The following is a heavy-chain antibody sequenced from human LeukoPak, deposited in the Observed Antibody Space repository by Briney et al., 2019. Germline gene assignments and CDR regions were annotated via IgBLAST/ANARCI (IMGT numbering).Heavy chain of an antibody. Sequence: SETLSLTCAVYGGSFSGYYWSWIRQPPGKGLEWIGEINHSGSTNYNPSLKSRVTISVDTSKNQFSLKLSSVTAADTAVYYCARSRVGATGYYFDYWGQGTLVAVSS. CDR1: GGSFSGYY. J-gene: IGHJ4*02. CDR2: INHSGST. D-gene: IGHD1-26*01. CDR3: ARSRVGATGYYFDY. V-gene: IGHV4-34*01.